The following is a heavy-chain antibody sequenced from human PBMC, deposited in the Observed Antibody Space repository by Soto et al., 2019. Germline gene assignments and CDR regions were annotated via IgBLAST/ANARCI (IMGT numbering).Heavy chain of an antibody. V-gene: IGHV3-33*01. D-gene: IGHD3-3*01. Sequence: QVQLVEAGGGVVQPGRSLRLSCAASGFTFSSYGMHLVRQAPGKGMEWVAVIWYDGSNKYYADSVKCRFTISRDNYKNQLYKQMNSVRDENTAVYYFAEAYYDFWSGPTQWYGIDVWGQGTTVTVSS. CDR3: AEAYYDFWSGPTQWYGIDV. CDR1: GFTFSSYG. J-gene: IGHJ6*02. CDR2: IWYDGSNK.